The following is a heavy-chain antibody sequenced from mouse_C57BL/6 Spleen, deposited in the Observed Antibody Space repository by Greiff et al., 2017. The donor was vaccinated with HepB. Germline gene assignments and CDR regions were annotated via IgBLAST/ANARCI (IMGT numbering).Heavy chain of an antibody. CDR3: ARGNYGSREYYLDY. CDR1: GYAFSSYW. Sequence: VQLQQSGAELVKPGASVKISCKASGYAFSSYWMNWVKQRPGKGLEWIGQIYPGDGDTNYNGKFKGKATLTADKSSSTAYMQLSSLTSEDSAVYCWARGNYGSREYYLDYWGQGTTLTVSS. J-gene: IGHJ2*01. V-gene: IGHV1-80*01. CDR2: IYPGDGDT. D-gene: IGHD1-1*01.